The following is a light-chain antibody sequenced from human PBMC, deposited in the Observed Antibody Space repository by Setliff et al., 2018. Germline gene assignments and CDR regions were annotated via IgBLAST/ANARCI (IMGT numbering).Light chain of an antibody. Sequence: QSALTQPASVSGSPGQSITISCTGTGRDVGDYKYVSWYQQLPGKAPKLIIVEVSNRPSGIPNRFSGSKSGNTASLSISGLQAEDEADYYCSSYTSLRTRVFGTGTKVTVL. J-gene: IGLJ1*01. V-gene: IGLV2-14*01. CDR3: SSYTSLRTRV. CDR1: GRDVGDYKY. CDR2: EVS.